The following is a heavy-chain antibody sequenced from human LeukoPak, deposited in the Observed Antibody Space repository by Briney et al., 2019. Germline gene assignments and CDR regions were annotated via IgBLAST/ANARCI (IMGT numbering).Heavy chain of an antibody. Sequence: GASVKVSCKASGGTYSSYTISWVRQAPGQGLEWMGRIIPILGIANYAQKFQGRVTITADKSTSTAYMELSSLRAEDTAVYYCARDTTTVTFYYYYYGMDVWGQGTTVTVSS. CDR3: ARDTTTVTFYYYYYGMDV. D-gene: IGHD4-17*01. V-gene: IGHV1-69*04. CDR2: IIPILGIA. J-gene: IGHJ6*02. CDR1: GGTYSSYT.